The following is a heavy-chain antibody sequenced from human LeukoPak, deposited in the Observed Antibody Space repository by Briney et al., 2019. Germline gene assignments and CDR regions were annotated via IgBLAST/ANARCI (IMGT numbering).Heavy chain of an antibody. J-gene: IGHJ4*02. CDR3: ARDGDSSGYSLFDY. D-gene: IGHD3-22*01. V-gene: IGHV3-30-3*01. CDR2: ISYDGSNK. Sequence: GGSLRLSCAASGFTFSSYAMRWVRQAPGKGLEWVAVISYDGSNKYYADSVKGRFTISRDNSKNTLYLQMNSLGAEDTAVYYCARDGDSSGYSLFDYWGQGTLVTVSS. CDR1: GFTFSSYA.